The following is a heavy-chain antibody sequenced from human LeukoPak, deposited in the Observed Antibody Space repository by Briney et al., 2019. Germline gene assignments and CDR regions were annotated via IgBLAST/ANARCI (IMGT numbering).Heavy chain of an antibody. Sequence: GGSLRLSCAAFGFTVSSNYVSWVRQAPGKGLEWVSVIYSGGSTYYADSVKGRFTISRDNSKNTLYLQMNSLRAEDTAVYYCARGDVTSDAFDIWGQGTMVTVSS. CDR1: GFTVSSNY. J-gene: IGHJ3*02. V-gene: IGHV3-53*01. CDR3: ARGDVTSDAFDI. CDR2: IYSGGST. D-gene: IGHD4-17*01.